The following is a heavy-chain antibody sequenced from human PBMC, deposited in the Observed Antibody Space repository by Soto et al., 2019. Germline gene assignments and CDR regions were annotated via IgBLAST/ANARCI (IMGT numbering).Heavy chain of an antibody. CDR3: ASKGGSGSWYGMDV. CDR1: GYTFTSYA. D-gene: IGHD6-13*01. CDR2: INAGNGNT. Sequence: QVQLVQSGAEVKKPGASVKVSCKASGYTFTSYAMHWVRQAPGQRLEWMGWINAGNGNTKYSQKFQGRVTITRDTSASTAYMELSSLRSEDTAVYYCASKGGSGSWYGMDVWGQGTTVTVSS. J-gene: IGHJ6*02. V-gene: IGHV1-3*01.